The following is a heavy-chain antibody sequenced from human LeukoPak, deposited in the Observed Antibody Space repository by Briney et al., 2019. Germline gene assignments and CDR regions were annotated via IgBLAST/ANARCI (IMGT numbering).Heavy chain of an antibody. CDR3: AKGVGGYCSSTDCRAYDN. CDR1: GFTFSSYW. J-gene: IGHJ4*02. Sequence: GGSLRLSCAASGFTFSSYWMSWGRQAPGKGLEWVSAISGSGDGTYYADSVKGRFTVSRDNSKNTLYLQMNNLRAEDSAVYYCAKGVGGYCSSTDCRAYDNWGQGTLVTVSS. D-gene: IGHD2-2*01. V-gene: IGHV3-23*01. CDR2: ISGSGDGT.